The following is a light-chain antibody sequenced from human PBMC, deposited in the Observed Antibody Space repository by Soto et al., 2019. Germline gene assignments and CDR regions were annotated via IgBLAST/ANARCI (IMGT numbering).Light chain of an antibody. CDR1: QSVSSN. CDR3: QQYNNWPQT. CDR2: GAF. V-gene: IGKV3-15*01. Sequence: EVVMTQSPATLSVSPGERASLSCRASQSVSSNLAWYHHKPGQAPRLLIYGAFTRATGIPARFSGSGSGTEFTLTISSLQSEDFAVYYCQQYNNWPQTFGQGTKVEIK. J-gene: IGKJ1*01.